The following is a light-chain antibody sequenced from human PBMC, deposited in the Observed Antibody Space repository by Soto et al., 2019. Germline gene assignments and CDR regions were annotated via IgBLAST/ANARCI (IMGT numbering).Light chain of an antibody. J-gene: IGKJ5*01. V-gene: IGKV3-15*01. CDR1: ESVISN. CDR2: DAS. CDR3: QQFNNWPHT. Sequence: EIVMTQSPATLSVSPGERVTLSCWASESVISNLAWYQQKPGQAPRLLIHDASTRATGIPARLSGSGSGTEFTLTISSLEPEDFAVYYCQQFNNWPHTFGQGTRLEIK.